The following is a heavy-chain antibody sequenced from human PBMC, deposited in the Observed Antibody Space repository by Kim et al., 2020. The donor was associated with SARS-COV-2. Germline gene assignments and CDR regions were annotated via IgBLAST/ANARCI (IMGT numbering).Heavy chain of an antibody. J-gene: IGHJ6*02. CDR1: GFTFSSYS. CDR3: ARDGGYSSSWYAPTSHELGYYYYGMDV. D-gene: IGHD6-13*01. V-gene: IGHV3-21*01. CDR2: ISSSSSYI. Sequence: GGSLRLSCAASGFTFSSYSMNWVRQAPGKGLEWVSSISSSSSYIYYADSVKGRFTISRDNAKNSLYLQMNSLRAEDTAVYYCARDGGYSSSWYAPTSHELGYYYYGMDVWGQGTTVTVSS.